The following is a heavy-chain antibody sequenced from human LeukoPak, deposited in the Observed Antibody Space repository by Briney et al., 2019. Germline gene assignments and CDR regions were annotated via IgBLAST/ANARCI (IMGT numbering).Heavy chain of an antibody. D-gene: IGHD3-10*01. J-gene: IGHJ4*02. V-gene: IGHV4-4*07. CDR2: IYTSGST. CDR1: GGSVSSYY. CDR3: ARSEPLGGFGEGLDY. Sequence: PSETLSLTCTVSGGSVSSYYWSWIRQPAGKGLEWIGRIYTSGSTNYNPSLKSRVTMSVDTSKNQFSLKLSSVTAADTAVYYCARSEPLGGFGEGLDYWGQGTLVTVSS.